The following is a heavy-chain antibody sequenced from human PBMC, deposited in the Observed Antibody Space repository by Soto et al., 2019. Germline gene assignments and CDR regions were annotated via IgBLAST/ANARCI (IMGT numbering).Heavy chain of an antibody. V-gene: IGHV3-30*18. CDR3: AKVHYYDSSGYPYMYYFDY. CDR2: ISYDGSNK. J-gene: IGHJ4*02. CDR1: GFTFSSYG. Sequence: QVQLVESGGGVVQPGRSLRLSCAASGFTFSSYGMHWVRQAPGKGLEWVAVISYDGSNKYYADSVKGRFTISRDNSKNTLYLQMNSLRAEDTDVYYCAKVHYYDSSGYPYMYYFDYWGQGTLVTVSS. D-gene: IGHD3-22*01.